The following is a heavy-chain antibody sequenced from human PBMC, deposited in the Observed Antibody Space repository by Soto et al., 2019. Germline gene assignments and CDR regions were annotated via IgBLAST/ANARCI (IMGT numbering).Heavy chain of an antibody. D-gene: IGHD2-2*03. V-gene: IGHV4-59*01. J-gene: IGHJ4*02. CDR3: AREGNLGRWIQPLDS. CDR2: IHYNGNT. CDR1: GDSISPYY. Sequence: SETLSLTCAVSGDSISPYYWSWIRQPPGKGLEWIGNIHYNGNTKYSPSLKSRVTMSVDTSKNHFSLKLISVTTADTAVYFCAREGNLGRWIQPLDSWGQGTLVTVSS.